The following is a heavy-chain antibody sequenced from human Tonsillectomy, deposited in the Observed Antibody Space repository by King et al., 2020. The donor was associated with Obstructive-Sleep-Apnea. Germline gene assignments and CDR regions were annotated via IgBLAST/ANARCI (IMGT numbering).Heavy chain of an antibody. CDR2: IYTSGST. CDR3: ARDGILWFGELFNSEWFDP. V-gene: IGHV4-4*07. D-gene: IGHD3-10*01. CDR1: GGSISSYY. Sequence: QLQESGPGLVKPSETLSLTCTVSGGSISSYYWSWIRQPAGKGLEWIGRIYTSGSTNYNPSLKSRVTMSVDTSKNQFSLKLSSVTAADTAVYYCARDGILWFGELFNSEWFDPWGQGTLVTVSS. J-gene: IGHJ5*02.